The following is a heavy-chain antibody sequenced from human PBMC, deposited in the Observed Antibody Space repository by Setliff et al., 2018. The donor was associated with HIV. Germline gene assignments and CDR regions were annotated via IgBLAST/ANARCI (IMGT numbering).Heavy chain of an antibody. D-gene: IGHD3-22*01. CDR2: IKCDGSEK. CDR1: GITFSTSW. CDR3: ARQDDYFDSSGYSYYFDY. J-gene: IGHJ4*02. Sequence: GGSLRLSCAASGITFSTSWMHWVCQAPEKGLEWVADIKCDGSEKYYVDSVKGRLTISRDNAKKSLYLQMNSLRAEDTAVYYCARQDDYFDSSGYSYYFDYWGQGTLVTVSS. V-gene: IGHV3-7*01.